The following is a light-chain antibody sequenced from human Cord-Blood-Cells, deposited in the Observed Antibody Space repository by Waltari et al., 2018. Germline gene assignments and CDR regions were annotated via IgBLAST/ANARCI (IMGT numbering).Light chain of an antibody. CDR2: DAS. CDR3: QQYNSYSGT. V-gene: IGKV1-5*01. CDR1: QSISSW. Sequence: DIQMTQSPSTLSASVGDRVTLTCRASQSISSWLAWYQQKPGKAPKLLIYDASSLESGVPSRFSGSGSGTEFTRTISSLQPDDFATYYCQQYNSYSGTFGQGTKVEIK. J-gene: IGKJ1*01.